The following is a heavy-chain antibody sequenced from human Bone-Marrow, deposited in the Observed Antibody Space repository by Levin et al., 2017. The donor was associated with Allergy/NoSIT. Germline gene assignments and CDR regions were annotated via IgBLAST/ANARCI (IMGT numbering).Heavy chain of an antibody. D-gene: IGHD6-19*01. CDR3: ARHVQWHRWYYYDS. Sequence: GESLKISCQAVGYSFTDNWIAWMRRTPGNGLEWLGIIYPRDSDARYSPSFQGQVTISADNSISTTYLQWSSLKASDTAVYYCARHVQWHRWYYYDSWGQGTLVTVSS. CDR1: GYSFTDNW. J-gene: IGHJ4*02. V-gene: IGHV5-51*01. CDR2: IYPRDSDA.